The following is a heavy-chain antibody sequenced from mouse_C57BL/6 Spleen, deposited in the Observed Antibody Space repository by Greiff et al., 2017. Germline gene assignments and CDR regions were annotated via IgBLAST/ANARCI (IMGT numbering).Heavy chain of an antibody. CDR3: ARTIVTGGWYYFDY. D-gene: IGHD2-12*01. CDR1: GYAFSSYW. Sequence: QVHVKQSGAELVKPGASVKISCKASGYAFSSYWMNWVKQRPGKGLEWIGQIYPGDGDTSYNGKFKGKATLTADKSSSTAYMQLSSLTSEDSSFCFCARTIVTGGWYYFDYWGQGTTLTVSS. CDR2: IYPGDGDT. J-gene: IGHJ2*01. V-gene: IGHV1-80*01.